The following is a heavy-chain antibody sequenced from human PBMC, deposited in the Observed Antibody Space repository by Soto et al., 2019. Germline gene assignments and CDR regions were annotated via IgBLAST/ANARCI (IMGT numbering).Heavy chain of an antibody. J-gene: IGHJ4*02. D-gene: IGHD1-26*01. CDR2: MSSDGSKI. CDR3: AKDEGVGGTLGLFDY. V-gene: IGHV3-30*18. CDR1: GFDFTYYA. Sequence: QVQLVESGGGAVQPGASLRLSCVASGFDFTYYAMHWVRQAPGKGLESVAVMSSDGSKIHHTDSVKGRFTISRDNSKNTLYLQMNSLRKEDTAVYFCAKDEGVGGTLGLFDYWGQGTLVSVSP.